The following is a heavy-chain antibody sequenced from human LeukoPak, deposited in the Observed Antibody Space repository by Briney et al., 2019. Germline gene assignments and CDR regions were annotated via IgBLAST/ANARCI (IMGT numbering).Heavy chain of an antibody. Sequence: SETLSLTCTVSGGSISSYYRSWIRQPAGKGLEWIGRIYTSGSTNYNPSLKSRVTMSVDTSKNQFSLKLSSVTAADTAVYYCAGGTRGYSYGYRFDYWGQGTLVTVSS. V-gene: IGHV4-4*07. CDR2: IYTSGST. CDR3: AGGTRGYSYGYRFDY. D-gene: IGHD5-18*01. CDR1: GGSISSYY. J-gene: IGHJ4*02.